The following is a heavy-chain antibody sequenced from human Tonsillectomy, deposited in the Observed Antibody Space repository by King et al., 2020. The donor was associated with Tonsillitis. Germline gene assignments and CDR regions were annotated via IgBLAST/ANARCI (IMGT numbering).Heavy chain of an antibody. Sequence: VQLQESGPGLVKPSQTLSLTCAVSGGSISSGGYSWSWIRQPPGKGLEWIGYIYYSGSTYYNPSLKSRVTISVDTSKNQFSLKLSSVTAADTAVYYCARGKRRWLPPRYYYYGIDVWGQGTPVTVSS. V-gene: IGHV4-30-4*07. D-gene: IGHD6-19*01. CDR2: IYYSGST. CDR1: GGSISSGGYS. J-gene: IGHJ6*02. CDR3: ARGKRRWLPPRYYYYGIDV.